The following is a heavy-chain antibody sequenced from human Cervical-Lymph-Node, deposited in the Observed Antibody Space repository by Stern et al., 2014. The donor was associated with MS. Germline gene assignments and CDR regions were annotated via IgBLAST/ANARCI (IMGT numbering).Heavy chain of an antibody. Sequence: QVQLQESGPGLVKPSQTLSLTCTVSGGSISSGAYYWSWLRQPPGKGLAWIGYIYYSRSTYYNPALKRRITISVDTSKNQFSLKLSSVTAADTAVYYCARGGSPNWVDPWGQGTLVTVSS. CDR2: IYYSRST. CDR3: ARGGSPNWVDP. D-gene: IGHD6-13*01. V-gene: IGHV4-30-4*01. CDR1: GGSISSGAYY. J-gene: IGHJ5*02.